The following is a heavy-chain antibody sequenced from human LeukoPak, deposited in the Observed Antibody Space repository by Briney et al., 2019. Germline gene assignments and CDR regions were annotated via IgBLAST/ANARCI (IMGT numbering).Heavy chain of an antibody. CDR2: INPNSGGT. J-gene: IGHJ4*02. CDR1: GYTFTGYY. V-gene: IGHV1-2*02. Sequence: ASVKVSCKASGYTFTGYYTHWVRQAPGQGLEWMGWINPNSGGTNYAQKFQGRVTMTRDTSISTAYMELSRLRSDDTAVYYCARGTYYYDSSDYYVPFDYWGQGTLVTVSS. CDR3: ARGTYYYDSSDYYVPFDY. D-gene: IGHD3-22*01.